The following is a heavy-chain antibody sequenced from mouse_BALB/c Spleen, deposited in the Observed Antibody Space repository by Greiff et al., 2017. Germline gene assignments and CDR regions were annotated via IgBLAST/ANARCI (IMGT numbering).Heavy chain of an antibody. D-gene: IGHD2-1*01. CDR1: GFTFSDYY. Sequence: EVQLVESGGGLVKPGGSLKLSCAASGFTFSDYYMYWVRQTPEKRLEWVATISDGGSYTYYPDSVKGRFTISRDNAKNNLYLQMSSLKSEDTAMYYCARGGYGNYAPFAYWGQGTLVTVSA. CDR2: ISDGGSYT. J-gene: IGHJ3*01. CDR3: ARGGYGNYAPFAY. V-gene: IGHV5-4*02.